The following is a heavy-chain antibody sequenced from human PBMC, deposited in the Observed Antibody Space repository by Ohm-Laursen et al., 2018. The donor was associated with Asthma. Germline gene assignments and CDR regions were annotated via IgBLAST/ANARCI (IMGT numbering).Heavy chain of an antibody. Sequence: SDTLSLTCAVSGGSISSSNWWSWVRQPPGKGLEWIGEIYHSGSTNYNPSLKSRVTISVDTSKNQFSLKLSSVTAADTAVYYCASGGDSNRDYWGQGTLVTVSS. J-gene: IGHJ4*02. V-gene: IGHV4-4*02. D-gene: IGHD2-21*02. CDR3: ASGGDSNRDY. CDR1: GGSISSSNW. CDR2: IYHSGST.